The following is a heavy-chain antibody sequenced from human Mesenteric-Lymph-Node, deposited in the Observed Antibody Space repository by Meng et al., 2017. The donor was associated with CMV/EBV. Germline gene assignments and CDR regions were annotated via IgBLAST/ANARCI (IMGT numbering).Heavy chain of an antibody. Sequence: GSLRFSCTVSGGSISSYYWSWIRQPPGKGLEWIGYIYYSGSTNYNPSLKSRVTISVDTSKNQFSLKLSSVTAADTAVYYCARGAVLRFLEWFPYGMDVWGQGTTVTVSS. D-gene: IGHD3-3*01. CDR3: ARGAVLRFLEWFPYGMDV. CDR1: GGSISSYY. V-gene: IGHV4-59*01. J-gene: IGHJ6*02. CDR2: IYYSGST.